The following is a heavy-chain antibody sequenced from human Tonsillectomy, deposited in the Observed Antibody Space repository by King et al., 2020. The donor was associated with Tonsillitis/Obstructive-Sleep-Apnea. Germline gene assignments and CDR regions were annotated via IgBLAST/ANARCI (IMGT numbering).Heavy chain of an antibody. Sequence: DVQLVESGGGLVQPGGSLRLSCAASGLTFSRYWMSWVRQAPGKGLEWVANIKQDGGEKYYVDSVKGRFTISRDNAKNSLYLQMNSLRAEDTAVYYCVGWRSSDFDYWGQGTLITVSS. J-gene: IGHJ4*02. D-gene: IGHD6-19*01. V-gene: IGHV3-7*02. CDR3: VGWRSSDFDY. CDR1: GLTFSRYW. CDR2: IKQDGGEK.